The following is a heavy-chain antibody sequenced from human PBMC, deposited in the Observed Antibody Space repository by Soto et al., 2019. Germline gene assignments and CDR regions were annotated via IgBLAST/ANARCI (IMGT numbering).Heavy chain of an antibody. V-gene: IGHV3-7*01. CDR3: ASGLVEYSSSWFDY. Sequence: RLSCAASGFTFSSYWMSWVRQAPGKGLEWVANIKQDGSEKYYVDSVKGRFTISRDNAKNSLYLQMNSLRAEDTAVYYCASGLVEYSSSWFDYWGQGTPVTVSS. D-gene: IGHD6-13*01. CDR2: IKQDGSEK. J-gene: IGHJ5*01. CDR1: GFTFSSYW.